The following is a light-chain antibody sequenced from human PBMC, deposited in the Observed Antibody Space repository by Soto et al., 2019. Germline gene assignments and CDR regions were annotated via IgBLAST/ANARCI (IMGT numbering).Light chain of an antibody. CDR1: QDISRW. CDR3: QQADSFTT. V-gene: IGKV1-12*01. Sequence: DIQMTQAPSSVSASVGDRVTITCRASQDISRWLAWYQQKPGKAPKLLIYAASSLQSGVPSRFSGSGSGTDFTLTISSLQPEDFAAYYCQQADSFTTFGPGTKEDIK. J-gene: IGKJ3*01. CDR2: AAS.